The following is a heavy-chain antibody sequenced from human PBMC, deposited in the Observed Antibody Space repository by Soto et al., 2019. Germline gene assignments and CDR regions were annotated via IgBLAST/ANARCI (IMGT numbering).Heavy chain of an antibody. J-gene: IGHJ5*02. CDR3: ARAKGLLTVTTSWVDP. D-gene: IGHD4-17*01. CDR1: GGSISSGDYY. V-gene: IGHV4-30-4*01. CDR2: IYYSGST. Sequence: QVQLQESGPGLVKPSQTLSLTCIVSGGSISSGDYYWSWVRQPPGKGREWIGYIYYSGSTYYNPSLKSRVTISADTSKNQFSLKLSSVTAADTAVYYCARAKGLLTVTTSWVDPWGQGTLVTVSS.